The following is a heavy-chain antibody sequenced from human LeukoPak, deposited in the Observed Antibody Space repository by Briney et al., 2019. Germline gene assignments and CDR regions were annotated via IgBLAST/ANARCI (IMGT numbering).Heavy chain of an antibody. CDR3: ARSSYSSSPVNY. Sequence: SVEVSCKASGGTFSSYAISWVRQAPGQGLEWMGRIIPIFGTANYAQKFQGRVTITTDESTSTAYMELSSLRSEDTAVYYCARSSYSSSPVNYWGQGTLVTVSS. CDR2: IIPIFGTA. D-gene: IGHD6-6*01. J-gene: IGHJ4*02. V-gene: IGHV1-69*05. CDR1: GGTFSSYA.